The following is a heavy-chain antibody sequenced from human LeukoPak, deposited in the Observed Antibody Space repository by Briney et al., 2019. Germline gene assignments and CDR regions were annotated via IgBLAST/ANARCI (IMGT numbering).Heavy chain of an antibody. CDR3: ARSDIWGSYRFLDY. D-gene: IGHD3-16*02. CDR1: GASISNFY. V-gene: IGHV4-59*08. J-gene: IGHJ4*01. CDR2: MLYSGST. Sequence: SETLSLTCTVSGASISNFYWSWIRQAPGQGLEWIGYMLYSGSTNQKPSLRSRVTISVDTSKNQVSLKLSSVTAADTAVYYCARSDIWGSYRFLDYWGQGILVTVSS.